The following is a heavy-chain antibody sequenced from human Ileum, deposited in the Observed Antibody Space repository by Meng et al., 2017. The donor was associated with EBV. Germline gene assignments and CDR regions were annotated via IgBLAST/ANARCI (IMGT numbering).Heavy chain of an antibody. V-gene: IGHV4-39*01. CDR3: AMGPDYAKTGY. D-gene: IGHD4-17*01. J-gene: IGHJ4*02. Sequence: QLLQQDAGPGLVKPSETLSPTCGVSGGSISRSNYCWGWIRQPPGKGLEWIQSICYTDYTYYNPSLKSRVTISADKSNNQFSLRLNSLTAADTAVYYCAMGPDYAKTGYWGQGTLVTVSS. CDR2: ICYTDYT. CDR1: GGSISRSNYC.